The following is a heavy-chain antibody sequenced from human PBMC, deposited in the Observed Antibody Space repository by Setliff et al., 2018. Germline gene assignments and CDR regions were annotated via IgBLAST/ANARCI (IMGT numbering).Heavy chain of an antibody. J-gene: IGHJ6*04. CDR2: INSYNGNT. Sequence: ASVKVSCKASGYSFSDYGISWVRQAPGQGLEWMGWINSYNGNTNYARKFQGRVTMTTDTSTSTAHMELRSLTSDDTAVYYCASEYGYSSSMDDWGNGTKVTVSS. D-gene: IGHD6-19*01. V-gene: IGHV1-18*01. CDR3: ASEYGYSSSMDD. CDR1: GYSFSDYG.